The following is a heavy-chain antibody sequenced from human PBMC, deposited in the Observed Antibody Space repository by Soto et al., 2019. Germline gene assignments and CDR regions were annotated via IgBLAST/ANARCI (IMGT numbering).Heavy chain of an antibody. CDR2: IYPGDSDI. J-gene: IGHJ4*03. CDR3: ARFRAPRRQLISMSFHL. V-gene: IGHV5-51*01. Sequence: PKISCKASGYDFTNYWIAWVRQTPWRGLEWMGMIYPGDSDIRYNPSFRGRVTISADKSITSAFVQWGSLKASDTAIYYCARFRAPRRQLISMSFHLWGLGTLVTVSS. CDR1: GYDFTNYW. D-gene: IGHD6-13*01.